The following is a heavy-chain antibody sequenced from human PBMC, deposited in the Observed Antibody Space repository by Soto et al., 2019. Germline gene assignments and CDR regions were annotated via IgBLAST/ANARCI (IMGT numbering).Heavy chain of an antibody. CDR1: GFTFSSYS. Sequence: PGGSLRLSCAASGFTFSSYSMNWVRQAPGKGLEWVSSISSSSSYIYYADSVKGRFTISRDNAKNSLYLQMNSLRAEDTAVYYCARDTGGGYSYYYYGMDVWGQGTTVTVSS. V-gene: IGHV3-21*01. CDR2: ISSSSSYI. D-gene: IGHD2-8*02. CDR3: ARDTGGGYSYYYYGMDV. J-gene: IGHJ6*02.